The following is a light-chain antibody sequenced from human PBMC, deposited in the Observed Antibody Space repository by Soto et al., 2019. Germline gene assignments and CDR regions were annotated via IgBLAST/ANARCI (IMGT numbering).Light chain of an antibody. CDR3: QHGYSTPLT. Sequence: DIPMTQSPSSLSASVGDRVTITCRASQSISTYLHWYQQKPGKAPNLLIYAASTLQSGVPSRFSVSGSGTDFTLTISSLQPEDVATYFCQHGYSTPLTFGGGTKVDIK. J-gene: IGKJ4*01. CDR2: AAS. CDR1: QSISTY. V-gene: IGKV1-39*01.